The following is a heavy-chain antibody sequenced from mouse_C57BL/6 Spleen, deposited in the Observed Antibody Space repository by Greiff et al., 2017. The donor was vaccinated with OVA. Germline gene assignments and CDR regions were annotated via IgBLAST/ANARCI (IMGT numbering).Heavy chain of an antibody. Sequence: VQLQQSGPGLVQPSQSLSITCTVSGFSLTSYGVHWVRQSPGKGLEWLGVIWSGGSTDYNAAFISRLSISKDNSKSQVFFKMNSLQADDTAIYYCATTMITRVMDYWGQGTSVTVSS. CDR1: GFSLTSYG. J-gene: IGHJ4*01. CDR3: ATTMITRVMDY. D-gene: IGHD2-4*01. CDR2: IWSGGST. V-gene: IGHV2-2*01.